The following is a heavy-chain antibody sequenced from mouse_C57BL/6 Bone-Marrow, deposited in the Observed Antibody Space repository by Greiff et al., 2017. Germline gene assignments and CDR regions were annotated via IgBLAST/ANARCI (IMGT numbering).Heavy chain of an antibody. CDR1: GYTFTDYE. CDR3: TPWLLRKYFDY. D-gene: IGHD2-3*01. J-gene: IGHJ2*01. V-gene: IGHV1-15*01. Sequence: VQLQQSGAELVRPGASVTLSCKASGYTFTDYEMHWVKQTPVHGLEWIGAIDPETGGTAYNQKFKGKAILTADKSSSTAYMELRSLTSEDSAVYYCTPWLLRKYFDYWGQGTTLTVSS. CDR2: IDPETGGT.